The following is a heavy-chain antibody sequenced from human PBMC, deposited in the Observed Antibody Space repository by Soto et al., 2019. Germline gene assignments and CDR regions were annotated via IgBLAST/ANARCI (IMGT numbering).Heavy chain of an antibody. CDR2: INPSGGST. J-gene: IGHJ4*02. D-gene: IGHD2-15*01. CDR3: ARVYCSGGSCYSIDY. V-gene: IGHV1-46*03. Sequence: QVQLVQSGAEVKKPGASVKVSCKASGYTFTSYYMHWVRQAPGQGLEWMGIINPSGGSTSYAQKSQGRVTIXXDXSXXTVYMELSSLRSEDTAVYYCARVYCSGGSCYSIDYWGQGTLVTVSS. CDR1: GYTFTSYY.